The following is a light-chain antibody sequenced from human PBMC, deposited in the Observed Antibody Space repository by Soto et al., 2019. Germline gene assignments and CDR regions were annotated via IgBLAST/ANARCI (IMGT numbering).Light chain of an antibody. V-gene: IGLV2-23*01. Sequence: QSVLTLPASVSGSPGQSVTISCTGTSSDFGSYKFVSWYQHHPGKVPKVIIYETSKRPSGVSDRFSGSKSGNTASLPISGLQAEDEADYSCCSLTRTNSPVLGSGTTVTVL. J-gene: IGLJ1*01. CDR2: ETS. CDR1: SSDFGSYKF. CDR3: CSLTRTNSPV.